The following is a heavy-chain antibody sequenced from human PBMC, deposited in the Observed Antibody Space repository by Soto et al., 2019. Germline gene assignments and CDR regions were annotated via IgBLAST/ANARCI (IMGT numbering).Heavy chain of an antibody. CDR3: ARALGCSGGSCYVGNAFDI. V-gene: IGHV4-59*01. J-gene: IGHJ3*02. Sequence: SETLSLTCTVSGGSISSYYWSWIRQPPGKGLEWIGYIYYSGSTNYNPSLKSRVTISVDTSKNQFSLKLSSVTAADTAMYYCARALGCSGGSCYVGNAFDIWGQGTMVTVSS. CDR2: IYYSGST. CDR1: GGSISSYY. D-gene: IGHD2-15*01.